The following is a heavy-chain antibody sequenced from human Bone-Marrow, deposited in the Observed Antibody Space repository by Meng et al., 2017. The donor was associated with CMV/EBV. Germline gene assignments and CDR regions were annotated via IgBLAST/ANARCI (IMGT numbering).Heavy chain of an antibody. D-gene: IGHD2-2*02. V-gene: IGHV3-74*01. J-gene: IGHJ6*02. CDR1: GFTFSSYW. CDR3: ARDRVVYPWSTSCFTNYYGMDV. CDR2: INSDGSST. Sequence: GESLKISCAASGFTFSSYWMHWVRQAPGKGLVWVSRINSDGSSTSYADSVKGRFTISRDNAKNTLYLQMNSLRAEDTAVYYCARDRVVYPWSTSCFTNYYGMDVWGQGTTVTVSS.